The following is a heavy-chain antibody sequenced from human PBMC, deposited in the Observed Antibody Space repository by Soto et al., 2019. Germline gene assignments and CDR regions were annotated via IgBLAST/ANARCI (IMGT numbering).Heavy chain of an antibody. CDR3: ATSTITMIRGVIYFYYGVDV. D-gene: IGHD3-10*01. J-gene: IGHJ6*02. CDR2: ISGYNGNT. CDR1: GYTFTSYA. V-gene: IGHV1-18*04. Sequence: ASVKVSCKASGYTFTSYAISWVRQAPGQGLELMGWISGYNGNTNYAQKLQGRVTMTTDTSTSTAYMELRNLRSDDTAVYYCATSTITMIRGVIYFYYGVDVWGQGTTVTVPS.